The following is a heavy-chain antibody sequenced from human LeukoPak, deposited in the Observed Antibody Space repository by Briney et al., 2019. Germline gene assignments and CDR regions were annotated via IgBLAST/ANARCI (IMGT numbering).Heavy chain of an antibody. Sequence: ASVKVSCKASGYTFTNYYVHWVRQAPGQGLEWMGWISAYNGNTDYAQKLQGRVTMTTDTSTSTAYMELRSLRSDDTAVYYCARDNLHSLVDYWGQGTLVTVSS. V-gene: IGHV1-18*04. D-gene: IGHD2-15*01. CDR2: ISAYNGNT. J-gene: IGHJ4*02. CDR1: GYTFTNYY. CDR3: ARDNLHSLVDY.